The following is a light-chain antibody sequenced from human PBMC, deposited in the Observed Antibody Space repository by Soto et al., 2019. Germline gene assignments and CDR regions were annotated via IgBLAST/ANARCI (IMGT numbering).Light chain of an antibody. J-gene: IGKJ4*01. CDR2: GAS. CDR3: QQYDNWPLT. CDR1: QSVRDN. V-gene: IGKV3-15*01. Sequence: EIGMTQSPATLSVSPGERATLSCRASQSVRDNLAWYQQKPGQTPRLLIYGASTRATGIPARFSGSGSGTEFTLIISSLQSEDFAIYYCQQYDNWPLTFGGGTKVEIK.